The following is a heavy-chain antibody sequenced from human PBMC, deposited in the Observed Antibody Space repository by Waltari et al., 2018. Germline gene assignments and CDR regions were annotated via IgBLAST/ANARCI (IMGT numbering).Heavy chain of an antibody. CDR2: IKGDGGRK. V-gene: IGHV3-7*01. D-gene: IGHD3-22*01. CDR1: GSSFRHYW. CDR3: ARDDSSSGSYDAFDI. Sequence: EVQLVESGGGLVQAGGSLSTFWADSGSSFRHYWIGWVRQGPGKGLEWVADIKGDGGRKYYLDAVRGRFSISRDNTKNSVDLQMNSLRAEDTAVYYCARDDSSSGSYDAFDIWGQGTMVAVSS. J-gene: IGHJ3*02.